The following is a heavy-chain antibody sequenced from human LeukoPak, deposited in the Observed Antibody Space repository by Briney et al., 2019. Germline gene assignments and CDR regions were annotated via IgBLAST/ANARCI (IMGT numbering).Heavy chain of an antibody. D-gene: IGHD6-13*01. V-gene: IGHV3-74*01. CDR2: INSGGTVT. CDR1: GFTFSDFW. J-gene: IGHJ4*02. CDR3: AKDSHTYSSSYLDY. Sequence: GGSLRLSCAASGFTFSDFWMHWVRQAPGKGLVWVSRINSGGTVTNYADSVKGRLTISRDNAKNSLYLQMNSLRAEDTALYYCAKDSHTYSSSYLDYWGQGTLVTVSS.